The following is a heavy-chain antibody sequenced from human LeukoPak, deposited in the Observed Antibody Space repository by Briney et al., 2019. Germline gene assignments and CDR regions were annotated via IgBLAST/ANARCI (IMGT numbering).Heavy chain of an antibody. CDR2: INHSGST. V-gene: IGHV4-34*01. CDR3: ARGRRYDFWSGYYFTF. J-gene: IGHJ4*02. Sequence: SETLSLTCAVYGGSFSGYYWSWIRQPPGKGLEWIGEINHSGSTNYNPSLKSRVTISVDTSKNQFSLKLSSVTAADTAVYYCARGRRYDFWSGYYFTFWGQGTPVTVSS. CDR1: GGSFSGYY. D-gene: IGHD3-3*01.